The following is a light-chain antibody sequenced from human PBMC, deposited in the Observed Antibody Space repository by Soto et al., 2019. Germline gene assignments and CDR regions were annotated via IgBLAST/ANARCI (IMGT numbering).Light chain of an antibody. CDR2: EVT. Sequence: QSVLTQPASVSGSPGQSITISCAGTTNDVASYNYVSWYQHHPAKAPTLIIFEVTYRPAGVSPRFSGYKSDNTAPLTISGLQPEDEAHYCCTSYTANGTLIFGGGTKLTVL. J-gene: IGLJ2*01. CDR3: TSYTANGTLI. V-gene: IGLV2-14*01. CDR1: TNDVASYNY.